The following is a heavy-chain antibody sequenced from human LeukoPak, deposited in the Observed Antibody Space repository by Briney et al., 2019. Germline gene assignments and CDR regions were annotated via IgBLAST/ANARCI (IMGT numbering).Heavy chain of an antibody. J-gene: IGHJ1*01. Sequence: ASVKVSCKASGYTFTGYYMHWVRQAPGQGLEWMGWINPNSGGTNYAQKIQGRVTMTRDTSISTAYMELSRLRSDDTAVYYCARRGYSSSWYGEYFQHWGQGTLVTVSS. V-gene: IGHV1-2*02. D-gene: IGHD6-13*01. CDR3: ARRGYSSSWYGEYFQH. CDR1: GYTFTGYY. CDR2: INPNSGGT.